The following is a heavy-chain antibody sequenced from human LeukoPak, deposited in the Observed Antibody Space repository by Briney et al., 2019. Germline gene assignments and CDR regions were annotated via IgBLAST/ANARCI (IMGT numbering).Heavy chain of an antibody. CDR2: INHSGST. V-gene: IGHV4-34*01. CDR3: ARTETYYYGSGSYSNWFDP. CDR1: GGSFSGYY. J-gene: IGHJ5*02. D-gene: IGHD3-10*01. Sequence: SETLSLTCAVYGGSFSGYYWSWIRQPPGKGLEWIGEINHSGSTNYNPSLKSRVTISVDTSKNQFSLKLSSVTAADTAVYYCARTETYYYGSGSYSNWFDPWGQGTLVTVSS.